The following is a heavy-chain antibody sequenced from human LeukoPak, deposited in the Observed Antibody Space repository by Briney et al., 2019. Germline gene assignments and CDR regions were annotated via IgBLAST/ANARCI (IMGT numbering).Heavy chain of an antibody. D-gene: IGHD4-17*01. V-gene: IGHV1-69*13. J-gene: IGHJ6*02. CDR1: GGTFSSYA. CDR2: IIPIFGTA. Sequence: SVKVSCKASGGTFSSYAISWVRQAPGQGLEWMGGIIPIFGTANYAQKFQGRVTITADESTSTAYMELSSLRSEDTAVYYCAREDYEMDYYYGMDVWGQGTTVTVSS. CDR3: AREDYEMDYYYGMDV.